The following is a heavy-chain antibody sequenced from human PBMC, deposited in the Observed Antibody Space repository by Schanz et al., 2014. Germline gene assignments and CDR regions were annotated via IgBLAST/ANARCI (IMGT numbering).Heavy chain of an antibody. CDR1: GGSISSGTYY. CDR3: AREPLSGYNWFDP. V-gene: IGHV4-61*02. D-gene: IGHD6-25*01. J-gene: IGHJ5*02. Sequence: QVQLQESGPGLVKPSQTLSLTCIVSGGSISSGTYYWSWLRQPAGKGLEWIGRIYTSGSTNYNPSLKSRVTIPLDTPKTQFSPKQSSVTAADTAVYYCAREPLSGYNWFDPWGQGSLVTVSS. CDR2: IYTSGST.